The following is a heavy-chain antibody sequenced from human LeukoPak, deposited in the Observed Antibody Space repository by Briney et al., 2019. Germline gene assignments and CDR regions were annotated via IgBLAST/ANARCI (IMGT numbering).Heavy chain of an antibody. J-gene: IGHJ4*02. CDR1: GYTFATYF. CDR3: PRRTYCGSNCYFNFNY. V-gene: IGHV1-2*02. D-gene: IGHD2-21*02. CDR2: IKPNSGVT. Sequence: GASVKLSCKTSGYTFATYFMHWVRQAPGQGLEWMAYIKPNSGVTNYAQKFRGRVTMTWDTSISTAYIELSGLTSDDTAIYYCPRRTYCGSNCYFNFNYWGQGTLVTASS.